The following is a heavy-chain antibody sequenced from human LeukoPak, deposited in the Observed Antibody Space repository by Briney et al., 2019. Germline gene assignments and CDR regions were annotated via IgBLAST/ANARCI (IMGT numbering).Heavy chain of an antibody. CDR3: ARHRALMVRGVDYFDY. CDR2: IYYSVST. CDR1: GDSISSSNYY. D-gene: IGHD3-10*01. Sequence: SETLSLTCTVSGDSISSSNYYWGWIRQPPGKGLEWIGSIYYSVSTYYNPSLKSRITISVDTSKNQFSLKLSSVTAADTAVYYCARHRALMVRGVDYFDYWGQGTLVTVSS. J-gene: IGHJ4*02. V-gene: IGHV4-39*01.